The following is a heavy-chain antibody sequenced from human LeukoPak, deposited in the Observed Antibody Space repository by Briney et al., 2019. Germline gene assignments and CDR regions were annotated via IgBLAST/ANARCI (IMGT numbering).Heavy chain of an antibody. Sequence: SETLSLTCTVSGGSISSYFWSWIRQPPRKGLEWIGYMYYSGSTNYNPSLKSRVTISVGTSKNQFSLKLSSVTAADTAVYYCARLGDLGYYFDYWGQGTLVTVSS. J-gene: IGHJ4*02. CDR2: MYYSGST. D-gene: IGHD6-13*01. CDR3: ARLGDLGYYFDY. V-gene: IGHV4-59*08. CDR1: GGSISSYF.